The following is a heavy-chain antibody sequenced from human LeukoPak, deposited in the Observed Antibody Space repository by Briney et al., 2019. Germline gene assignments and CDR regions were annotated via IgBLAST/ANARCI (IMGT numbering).Heavy chain of an antibody. D-gene: IGHD1-26*01. Sequence: PSETLSLTCSGSGGSISISSYYWGWIRQPPGKGLEWIGSIYYSGNTHYNLSLKTRITISVDTSKNQFSLKLSSVTAADTAVYYCARLGTYFRLFDYWGQGTLVTVSS. V-gene: IGHV4-39*01. CDR1: GGSISISSYY. CDR3: ARLGTYFRLFDY. CDR2: IYYSGNT. J-gene: IGHJ4*02.